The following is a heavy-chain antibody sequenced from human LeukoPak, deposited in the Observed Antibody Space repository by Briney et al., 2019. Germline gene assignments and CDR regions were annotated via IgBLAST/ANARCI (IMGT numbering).Heavy chain of an antibody. CDR3: ARGSPGGIDY. J-gene: IGHJ4*02. Sequence: SETLSLTCTVSGGSVSSGSYYWSWIRQPPGKGLEWIGYIYYSGSTNYNPSLKSRVTISVDTSKNQFSLKLSSVTAADTAVYYCARGSPGGIDYWGRGTLVTVSS. D-gene: IGHD1-26*01. V-gene: IGHV4-61*01. CDR1: GGSVSSGSYY. CDR2: IYYSGST.